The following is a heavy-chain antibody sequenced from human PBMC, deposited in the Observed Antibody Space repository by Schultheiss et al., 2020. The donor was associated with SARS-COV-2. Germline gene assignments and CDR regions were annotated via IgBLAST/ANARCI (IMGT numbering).Heavy chain of an antibody. Sequence: GGSLRLSCAASGFTFSSYAMSWVRQAPGKGLEWVSAISGSGGSTHYADSVKGRFTISRDNSKNTLYLQMNSLRAEDTAVYYCATYCSSTSCWTSYNYWGQGTLVTVSS. CDR2: ISGSGGST. V-gene: IGHV3-23*01. CDR1: GFTFSSYA. J-gene: IGHJ4*02. CDR3: ATYCSSTSCWTSYNY. D-gene: IGHD2-2*01.